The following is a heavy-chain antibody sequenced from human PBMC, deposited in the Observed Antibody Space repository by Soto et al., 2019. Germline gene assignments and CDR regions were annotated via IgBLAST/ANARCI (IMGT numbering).Heavy chain of an antibody. Sequence: ASVKVSCKASGYTFSSYYIHWVRQAPGQGLEWMGRIIPILGSANYAQKFQGRVTITADTSTSTAYMELSSLRSEDTAVYYCARVGDGTTPPLFQHWGQGTLVTVSS. J-gene: IGHJ1*01. CDR1: GYTFSSYY. V-gene: IGHV1-69*04. CDR2: IIPILGSA. CDR3: ARVGDGTTPPLFQH. D-gene: IGHD1-7*01.